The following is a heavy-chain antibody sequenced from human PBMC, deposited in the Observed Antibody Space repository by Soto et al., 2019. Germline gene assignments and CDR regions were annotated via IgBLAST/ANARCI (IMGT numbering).Heavy chain of an antibody. CDR3: ARGWRGYSYGYDY. CDR2: IHYTGST. Sequence: ETLSLTCTVSGGSISGYYWSWIRQPPGKGLEWIGYIHYTGSTNYNPSLKSRVTISLDTSKKQFSLKLSSVTAADTAVYYCARGWRGYSYGYDYWGQGTLVTVSS. D-gene: IGHD5-18*01. CDR1: GGSISGYY. J-gene: IGHJ4*02. V-gene: IGHV4-59*12.